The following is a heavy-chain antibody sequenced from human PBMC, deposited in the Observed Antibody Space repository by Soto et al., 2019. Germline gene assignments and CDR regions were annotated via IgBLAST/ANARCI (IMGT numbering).Heavy chain of an antibody. J-gene: IGHJ4*02. Sequence: QVQLVESGGGVVQPGRSLRLSCAASGFTFSSYGMHWVRQAPGKGLEWVAVIWYDGSNKYYADSVKGRFTISRDNSKNTXFLQMNSLRAEDTAVYYCARTGYDSSGYYHTRAFDYWGQGTLVTVSS. CDR1: GFTFSSYG. V-gene: IGHV3-33*01. D-gene: IGHD3-22*01. CDR3: ARTGYDSSGYYHTRAFDY. CDR2: IWYDGSNK.